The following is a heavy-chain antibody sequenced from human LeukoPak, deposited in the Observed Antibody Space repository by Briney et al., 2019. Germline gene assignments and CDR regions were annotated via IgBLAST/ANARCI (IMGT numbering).Heavy chain of an antibody. V-gene: IGHV3-48*01. J-gene: IGHJ4*02. CDR2: ISSSSRTI. CDR3: ARTSRSSPVTRV. Sequence: GGSLRLSCAASGFTFSSYNMNWVRQAPGKGLEWVSYISSSSRTIYYADSVKGRFTISRDNAKNSLYLQMNSLRAEDTAVYYCARTSRSSPVTRVWGQGTLVTVSS. CDR1: GFTFSSYN. D-gene: IGHD6-19*01.